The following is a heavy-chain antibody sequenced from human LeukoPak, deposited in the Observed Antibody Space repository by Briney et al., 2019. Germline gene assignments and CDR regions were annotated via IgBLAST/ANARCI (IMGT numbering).Heavy chain of an antibody. CDR2: ISYDGSNK. CDR3: AKDQSAYYYNGMDV. J-gene: IGHJ6*02. Sequence: GRSLRLSCAASGFTFSSYGMHWVRQAPGKGLEWVAVISYDGSNKYYADSVKGRFTISRDNSKNTLYLQMNSLRAEDTAVYYCAKDQSAYYYNGMDVWGQGTTVTVSS. V-gene: IGHV3-30*18. CDR1: GFTFSSYG.